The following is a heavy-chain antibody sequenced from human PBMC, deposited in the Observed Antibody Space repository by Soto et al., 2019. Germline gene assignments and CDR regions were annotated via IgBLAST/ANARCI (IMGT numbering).Heavy chain of an antibody. D-gene: IGHD2-2*01. Sequence: QVQLVESGGGVVQPGRSLRLSCAASGFTFSSYAMHWVRQAPGKGLEWVAVISYDGSNKYYADSVKGRFTISRDNSKNTLYLQMNSLRAEDTALYYCARGISEGCISTSCYGPPNWGQGTLVTVSS. CDR1: GFTFSSYA. CDR2: ISYDGSNK. V-gene: IGHV3-30-3*01. CDR3: ARGISEGCISTSCYGPPN. J-gene: IGHJ4*02.